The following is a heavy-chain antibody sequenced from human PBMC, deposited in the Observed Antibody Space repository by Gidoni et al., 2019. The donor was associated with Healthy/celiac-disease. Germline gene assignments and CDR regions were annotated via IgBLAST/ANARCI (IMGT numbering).Heavy chain of an antibody. J-gene: IGHJ6*02. CDR1: GGSISSYY. CDR3: ARYSSSSDYYYYGMDV. Sequence: QVQLQESGPGLVKPSETLSPTCTVSGGSISSYYWSWIRQPPGKGLEWIGYIYYSGSTNYNPSLKSRVTISVDTSKNQFSLKLSSVTAADTAVYYCARYSSSSDYYYYGMDVWGQGTTVTVSS. V-gene: IGHV4-59*01. D-gene: IGHD6-6*01. CDR2: IYYSGST.